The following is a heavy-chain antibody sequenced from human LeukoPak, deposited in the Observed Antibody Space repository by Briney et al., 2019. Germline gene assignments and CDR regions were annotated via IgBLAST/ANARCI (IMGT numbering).Heavy chain of an antibody. CDR2: IYTSGST. CDR1: GGSISSGSYY. CDR3: AREGSMTARPFVSIDY. D-gene: IGHD6-6*01. J-gene: IGHJ4*02. Sequence: SEALSLTCTVSGGSISSGSYYWSWIRQPAGKGLEWIGRIYTSGSTNYNPSLKSRVTISVDTSKNQFSLKLSSVTAADTAVYYCAREGSMTARPFVSIDYWGQGTLVTVSS. V-gene: IGHV4-61*02.